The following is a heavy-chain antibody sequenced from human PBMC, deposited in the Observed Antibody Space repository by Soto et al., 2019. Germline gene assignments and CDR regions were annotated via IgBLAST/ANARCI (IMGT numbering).Heavy chain of an antibody. CDR1: GFTFSSYS. D-gene: IGHD3-3*01. V-gene: IGHV3-48*01. J-gene: IGHJ4*02. CDR2: ISSSSSTI. Sequence: GGSLRLSCAASGFTFSSYSMNWVRQAPGKGLEWVSYISSSSSTIYYADSVKGRFTISRDNAKNSLYLQMNSLRAEDTAVYYCASFRYDFWSGYYGPSYYFDYWGQGTLVTVSS. CDR3: ASFRYDFWSGYYGPSYYFDY.